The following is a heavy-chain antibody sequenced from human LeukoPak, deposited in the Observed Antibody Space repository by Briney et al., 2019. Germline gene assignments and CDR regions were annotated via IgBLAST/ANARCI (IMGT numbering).Heavy chain of an antibody. CDR1: GFTFSSYS. Sequence: KSGGSLRLSCAASGFTFSSYSMNWVRQAPGKGLEWVSSISTVNNYIYYADSLKGRFTISRDNAKNSLYLQMNSLRAEDTAVYYCAGAVAGSYFDYWGQGTLVTVSS. V-gene: IGHV3-21*01. J-gene: IGHJ4*02. D-gene: IGHD6-19*01. CDR3: AGAVAGSYFDY. CDR2: ISTVNNYI.